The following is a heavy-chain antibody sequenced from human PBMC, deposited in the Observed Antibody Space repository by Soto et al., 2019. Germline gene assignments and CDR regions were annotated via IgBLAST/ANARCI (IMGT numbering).Heavy chain of an antibody. Sequence: ASVKVSCKASGYTFTSYGISWVRQAPGQGLEWMGWISAYNGNTNYAQKLQGRVTMTTDTSTSTAYMELRSLRSDDTAVYYCARDAHLAVGHYYYGMDVWGQGTTVTVSS. D-gene: IGHD1-26*01. J-gene: IGHJ6*02. CDR2: ISAYNGNT. V-gene: IGHV1-18*01. CDR3: ARDAHLAVGHYYYGMDV. CDR1: GYTFTSYG.